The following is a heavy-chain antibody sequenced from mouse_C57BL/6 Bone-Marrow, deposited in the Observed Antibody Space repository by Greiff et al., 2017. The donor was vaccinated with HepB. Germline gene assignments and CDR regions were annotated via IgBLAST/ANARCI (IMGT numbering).Heavy chain of an antibody. CDR1: GFTFSSYG. D-gene: IGHD1-1*01. V-gene: IGHV5-6*01. CDR2: ISSGGSYT. CDR3: ARQIPYYYGSSY. J-gene: IGHJ2*01. Sequence: EVQVVESGGDLVKPGGSLKLSCAASGFTFSSYGMSWVRQTPDKRLEWVATISSGGSYTYYPDSVKGRFTISRDNAKNTLYLQMSSLKSEDTAMYYCARQIPYYYGSSYWGQGTTLTVSS.